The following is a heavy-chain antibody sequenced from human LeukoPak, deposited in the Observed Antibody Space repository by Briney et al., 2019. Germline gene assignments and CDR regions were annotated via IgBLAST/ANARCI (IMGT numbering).Heavy chain of an antibody. CDR2: ISYDGSNK. J-gene: IGHJ4*02. V-gene: IGHV3-30*03. D-gene: IGHD3-22*01. CDR3: ARSPYDSSGYYYDY. CDR1: RFTFSSYG. Sequence: GGSLRLSCAASRFTFSSYGMHWVRQAPGKGLEWVAVISYDGSNKYYADSVKGRFTISRDNAKNSLYLQMNSLRAEDTAVYYCARSPYDSSGYYYDYWGQGTLVIVSS.